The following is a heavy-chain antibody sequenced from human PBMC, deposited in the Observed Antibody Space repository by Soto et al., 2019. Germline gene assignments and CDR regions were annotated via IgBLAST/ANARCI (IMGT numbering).Heavy chain of an antibody. CDR3: ARDTEQQEFYFDY. CDR2: ISSTSSFI. CDR1: GFTFSSYS. J-gene: IGHJ4*02. Sequence: GGSLRLSCATSGFTFSSYSMNWVRQAPGKGLEWVSSISSTSSFIYYADSVKGRFTISRDNAKNSLYLQMNSLRAEDTAVYYCARDTEQQEFYFDYWGQGTLVTVSS. V-gene: IGHV3-21*01. D-gene: IGHD6-13*01.